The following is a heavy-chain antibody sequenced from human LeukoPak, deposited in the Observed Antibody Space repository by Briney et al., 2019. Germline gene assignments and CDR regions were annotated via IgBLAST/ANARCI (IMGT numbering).Heavy chain of an antibody. CDR3: ARAGYYDSSGYYC. J-gene: IGHJ4*02. CDR1: GFNVNSNY. CDR2: IYSGGNT. Sequence: PGGSLRLSCAASGFNVNSNYMTWVRQAPGKGLEWVSVIYSGGNTYYADSVKGRFSISRDNSKNTVYLQMNSLRVEDTAVYYCARAGYYDSSGYYCWGQGTLVTVSS. V-gene: IGHV3-66*02. D-gene: IGHD3-22*01.